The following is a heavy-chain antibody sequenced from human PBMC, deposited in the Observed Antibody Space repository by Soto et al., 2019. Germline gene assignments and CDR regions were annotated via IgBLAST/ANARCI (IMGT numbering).Heavy chain of an antibody. CDR1: GFTFSGSG. Sequence: ESGGGLVQPGGSLKLSCAASGFTFSGSGMHWVRQASGKGPEWVGHIRTKANSYATAYAASVKGRFTISRDDSKSTAYLQMNGLKTEDTAVYYCSTYSGYDSYYFDYWGQGTLVTVSS. CDR2: IRTKANSYAT. D-gene: IGHD5-12*01. V-gene: IGHV3-73*01. CDR3: STYSGYDSYYFDY. J-gene: IGHJ4*02.